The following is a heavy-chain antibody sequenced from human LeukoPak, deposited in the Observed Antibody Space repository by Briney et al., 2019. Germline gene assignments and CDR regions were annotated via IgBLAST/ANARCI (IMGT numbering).Heavy chain of an antibody. D-gene: IGHD3-22*01. CDR3: AWGAPYYYDSSGYYTASVAFDI. Sequence: SETLSLTCAVSGGSISSGGYYWSWIRQHPGKGLEWIGYIYYSGSTYYNPSLKSRVTISVDTSKNQFSLKLSSMTAAGTAVYYCAWGAPYYYDSSGYYTASVAFDIWGQGTMVTVSS. CDR2: IYYSGST. J-gene: IGHJ3*02. CDR1: GGSISSGGYY. V-gene: IGHV4-31*11.